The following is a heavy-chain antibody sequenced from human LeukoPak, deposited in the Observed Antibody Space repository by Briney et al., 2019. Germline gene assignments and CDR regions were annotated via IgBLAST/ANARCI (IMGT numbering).Heavy chain of an antibody. CDR1: GGTFSSYA. J-gene: IGHJ3*01. CDR2: IIPILGIS. CDR3: ARDLIFAQTENTSGFTYDAFDV. V-gene: IGHV1-69*04. Sequence: ASVKVSCKSSGGTFSSYAISWVRQAPGQGLEWMGRIIPILGISDYAQRFQARVTITADKSTSTAYMELSSLRSEDTAVYYCARDLIFAQTENTSGFTYDAFDVWGQGTMVTVSS. D-gene: IGHD3-22*01.